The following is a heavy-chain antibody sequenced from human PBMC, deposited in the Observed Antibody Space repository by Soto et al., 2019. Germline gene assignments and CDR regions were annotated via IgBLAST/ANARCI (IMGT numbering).Heavy chain of an antibody. J-gene: IGHJ2*01. Sequence: SETLSLTCTVSAGAISSSSYYWGWIRQPPGKGLEWIGTIYYSGSTYYNPSLKSRVTISVDTSKNQFSLKLNSVTAADTAVYYCARPRAYSGYDAPSGYFDLWGRGTLVTVSS. CDR3: ARPRAYSGYDAPSGYFDL. V-gene: IGHV4-39*01. CDR2: IYYSGST. CDR1: AGAISSSSYY. D-gene: IGHD5-12*01.